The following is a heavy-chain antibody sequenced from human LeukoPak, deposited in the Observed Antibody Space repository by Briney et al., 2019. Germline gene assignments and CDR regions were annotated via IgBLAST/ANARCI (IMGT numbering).Heavy chain of an antibody. D-gene: IGHD3-22*01. Sequence: PSETLSLTCAVFGGSFSDYSWSWIRQSPGKGLEWVGEINDSGSTKYNPSLTSRVTLSVDTSTNQFSLKLSSVTAADTAVYYCAGLTNDYYDSSGYGFDPWGQGTLVTVSS. CDR2: INDSGST. CDR3: AGLTNDYYDSSGYGFDP. CDR1: GGSFSDYS. J-gene: IGHJ5*02. V-gene: IGHV4-34*01.